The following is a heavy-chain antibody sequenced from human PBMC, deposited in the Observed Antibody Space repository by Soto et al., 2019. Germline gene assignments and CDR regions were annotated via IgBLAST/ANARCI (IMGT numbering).Heavy chain of an antibody. CDR3: AREESIAAANYYYYGMDV. Sequence: ASLKVSCKASGYTFTSYDINWVRQATGQGLEWMGWMNPNSGNTGYAQKFQGRVTMTRNTSISTAYMELSSLRSEDTAVYYCAREESIAAANYYYYGMDVWGQGTTVTVSS. J-gene: IGHJ6*02. D-gene: IGHD6-13*01. CDR2: MNPNSGNT. CDR1: GYTFTSYD. V-gene: IGHV1-8*01.